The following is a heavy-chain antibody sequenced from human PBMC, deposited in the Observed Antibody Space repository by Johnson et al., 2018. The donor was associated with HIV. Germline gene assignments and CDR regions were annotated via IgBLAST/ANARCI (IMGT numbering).Heavy chain of an antibody. V-gene: IGHV3-74*02. J-gene: IGHJ3*02. CDR3: AKGRVAARQVGAFDI. CDR2: TNSDGSST. Sequence: VQLVESGGGLVKPGGSLRLSCAASGFTFSSYWMHWFRQVPGNGLVWVSHTNSDGSSTTYADSVRGRFTISRDNSKNSLYLQMNSLRAEDTAVYYCAKGRVAARQVGAFDIWGQGTMVTVSS. D-gene: IGHD6-6*01. CDR1: GFTFSSYW.